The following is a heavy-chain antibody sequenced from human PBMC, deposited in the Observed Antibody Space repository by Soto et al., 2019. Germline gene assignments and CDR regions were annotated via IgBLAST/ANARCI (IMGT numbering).Heavy chain of an antibody. D-gene: IGHD5-18*01. J-gene: IGHJ3*01. CDR1: GGSISSYY. CDR2: IYYSGST. CDR3: ARSASWIQLWDLGPEPLDL. V-gene: IGHV4-59*08. Sequence: QVQLQESGPGLVKPSETLSLTCTVSGGSISSYYWSWIRQPPGKGLEWIGHIYYSGSTNYSPSLKSRVTMSLDTSKKQISLKLRSVTAADTAVYYCARSASWIQLWDLGPEPLDLWGQGTMVTVSS.